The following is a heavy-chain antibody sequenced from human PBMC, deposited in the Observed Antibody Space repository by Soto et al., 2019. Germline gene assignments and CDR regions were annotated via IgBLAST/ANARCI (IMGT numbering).Heavy chain of an antibody. D-gene: IGHD2-2*01. CDR2: ISVYNGNT. CDR3: ARDLDWRRYHELSY. V-gene: IGHV1-18*04. Sequence: SXKVSCKASGYTXTNYGMGLVRQAPGQGLEWMGWISVYNGNTKYEQKLQGRVTMTTDTSTSTAYMEVRSMRSDDTAVYYCARDLDWRRYHELSYWGQGTLGTVS. J-gene: IGHJ4*02. CDR1: GYTXTNYG.